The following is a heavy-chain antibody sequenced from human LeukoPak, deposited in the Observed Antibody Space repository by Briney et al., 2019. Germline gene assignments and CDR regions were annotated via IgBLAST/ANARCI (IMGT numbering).Heavy chain of an antibody. J-gene: IGHJ4*02. CDR2: IKSRADGGTR. CDR1: GFTFSNAW. V-gene: IGHV3-15*01. D-gene: IGHD2-8*01. Sequence: GGSLRLSCAASGFTFSNAWMSWVRQAPGKGLEWVGRIKSRADGGTRDYAAPVKGRFIMSRDDSKNTLYLQMNSLKAEDTAVYYCTRSSYTNSWFFYWGQGSLVTVSS. CDR3: TRSSYTNSWFFY.